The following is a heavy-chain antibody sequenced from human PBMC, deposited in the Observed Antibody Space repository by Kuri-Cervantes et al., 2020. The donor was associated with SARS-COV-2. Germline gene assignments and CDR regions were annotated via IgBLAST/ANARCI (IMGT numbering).Heavy chain of an antibody. D-gene: IGHD3-10*01. CDR3: ARGEGVRGLMVLFQWRGAGPLDF. J-gene: IGHJ4*02. Sequence: ASVQVSCKASGYTFTDYYMHWVRQAPGQGLEWMGLINPNSGGTNYAQKFHGWVAMTRDTSLSTAYRELSRLSCDDTAVNYCARGEGVRGLMVLFQWRGAGPLDFWGQGTLVTVSS. CDR1: GYTFTDYY. CDR2: INPNSGGT. V-gene: IGHV1-2*04.